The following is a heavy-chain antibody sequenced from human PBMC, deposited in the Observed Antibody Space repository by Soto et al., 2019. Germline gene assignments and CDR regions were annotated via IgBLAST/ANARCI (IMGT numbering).Heavy chain of an antibody. CDR1: GDSINSDKYY. J-gene: IGHJ4*02. Sequence: QLQLQESGPGLVKPSETLSLTCSVSGDSINSDKYYWGWIRQPPGKGLEWIGSIYFRGNTYYNPSLQTRVTISLDNSKSQFSLKLNSVNAADSAVYFWARLEGLATISYYFDFWGQGALVTVSS. D-gene: IGHD3-9*01. V-gene: IGHV4-39*01. CDR3: ARLEGLATISYYFDF. CDR2: IYFRGNT.